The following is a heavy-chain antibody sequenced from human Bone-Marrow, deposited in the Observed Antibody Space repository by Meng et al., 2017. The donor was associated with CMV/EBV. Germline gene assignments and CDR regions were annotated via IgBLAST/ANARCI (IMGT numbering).Heavy chain of an antibody. J-gene: IGHJ5*02. CDR1: GFTFSSYA. Sequence: GESLKISCAASGFTFSSYAMSWVRQAPGKGLVWVSRINSDASRTGYADSVKGRFTISRDNAKNTLYLQMNNLRVEDTAVYYCARDDDTVMYGGRLDPWGQGTLVTVSS. V-gene: IGHV3-74*01. CDR3: ARDDDTVMYGGRLDP. CDR2: INSDASRT. D-gene: IGHD3-10*02.